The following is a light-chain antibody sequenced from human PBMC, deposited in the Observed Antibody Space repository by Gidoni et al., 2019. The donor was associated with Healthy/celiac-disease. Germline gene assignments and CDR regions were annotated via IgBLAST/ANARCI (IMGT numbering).Light chain of an antibody. J-gene: IGKJ4*01. CDR1: QDISNY. CDR2: DAS. V-gene: IGKV1-33*01. CDR3: QQYDNPLT. Sequence: DIQMTQSPSSLSASVGDRVTITCQASQDISNYLNWYQQKPGKAPKLLIYDASNLETGVPSRFSGSGSGTDFTVTISSLQPEDIATYYCQQYDNPLTFGGGTKVEIK.